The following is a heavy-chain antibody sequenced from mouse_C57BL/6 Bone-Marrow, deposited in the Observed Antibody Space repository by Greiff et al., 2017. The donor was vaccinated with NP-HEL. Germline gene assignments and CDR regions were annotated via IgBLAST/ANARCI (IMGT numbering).Heavy chain of an antibody. J-gene: IGHJ1*03. CDR2: FLPNRGST. CDR1: GYTFTSYW. Sequence: VQLQQPGAELVKPGASVKLSCKASGYTFTSYWLHWVQQRSGQGLAWFGMFLPNRGSTNYNEKFKSKATLTVDKSSSTAYMQLSRLTSEDSAVYYCARGGSSYNYWYFDDWGTGTTVTVSS. V-gene: IGHV1-64*01. CDR3: ARGGSSYNYWYFDD. D-gene: IGHD1-1*01.